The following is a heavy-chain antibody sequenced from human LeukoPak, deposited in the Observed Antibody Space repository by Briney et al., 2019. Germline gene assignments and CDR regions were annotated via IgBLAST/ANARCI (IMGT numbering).Heavy chain of an antibody. J-gene: IGHJ4*02. CDR3: AIAGRADGDYHSFDY. V-gene: IGHV3-23*01. Sequence: PGGSLRLSCATSGFTFSSYSMSWVRQAPGKGLEWVSSILSSGGSTYSADSVRGRFTIYRDNSKNTLYLQMNTLRAEDTAVYYCAIAGRADGDYHSFDYWGQGTLVTVSS. CDR1: GFTFSSYS. D-gene: IGHD4-17*01. CDR2: ILSSGGST.